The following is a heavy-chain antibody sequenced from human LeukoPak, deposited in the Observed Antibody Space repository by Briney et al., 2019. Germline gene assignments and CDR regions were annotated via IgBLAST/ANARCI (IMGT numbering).Heavy chain of an antibody. CDR1: GYTFTSNY. J-gene: IGHJ4*02. D-gene: IGHD6-13*01. Sequence: GASVKVSCKAFGYTFTSNYMHWVRQAPGQGPEWMGVISPSGGSTTYAQKFQGRVTLTRDMSTSTDYLELSSLRSEDTAVYYCARSAESSSWVEFDYWGQGTLVAVSS. CDR3: ARSAESSSWVEFDY. CDR2: ISPSGGST. V-gene: IGHV1-46*01.